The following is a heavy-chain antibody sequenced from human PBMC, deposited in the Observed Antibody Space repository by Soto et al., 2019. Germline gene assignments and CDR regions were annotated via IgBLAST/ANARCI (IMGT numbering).Heavy chain of an antibody. CDR2: IIPVFGTP. J-gene: IGHJ5*01. CDR3: AREPDNYGWGNYYNRIDS. Sequence: QVQLVQSGGEVKQPGSSLKVSCKASGVIFSTYAISWLRQAPGQGLEWMAGIIPVFGTPNYAQRFQGRVTITADESTITAYMEQSRLRSEDTAVYYGAREPDNYGWGNYYNRIDSWGQGTLVTVSS. CDR1: GVIFSTYA. D-gene: IGHD3-10*01. V-gene: IGHV1-69*01.